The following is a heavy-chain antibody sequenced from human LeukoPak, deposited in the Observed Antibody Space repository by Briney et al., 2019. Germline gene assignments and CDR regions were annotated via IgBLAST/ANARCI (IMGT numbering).Heavy chain of an antibody. V-gene: IGHV1-2*02. CDR1: GYTFTGYY. Sequence: ASVKVSCKASGYTFTGYYMHWVRQAPGQGLEWMGWINPNSGGTNYTQKFQGRVTMTRDRSISTAYMELSRLRSDETAVYYCARTRLLWLGELLRRGEAWFDPWGQGTLVTVSS. D-gene: IGHD3-10*01. CDR2: INPNSGGT. J-gene: IGHJ5*02. CDR3: ARTRLLWLGELLRRGEAWFDP.